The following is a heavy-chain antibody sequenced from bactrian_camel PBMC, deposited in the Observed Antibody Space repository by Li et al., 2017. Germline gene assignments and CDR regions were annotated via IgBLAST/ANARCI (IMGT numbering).Heavy chain of an antibody. Sequence: DVQLVESGGGSVQTGGSLTLSCQPSRVRYSNNVMGWFRQAPGKEREGVAAVYSSGAPTYYVDSVKGRFTISQALANNTVYLQMNDLNPEDTAMYNCAAARTVVVALLERGYICTGARGPRSPSP. D-gene: IGHD6*01. CDR2: VYSSGAPT. CDR1: RVRYSNNV. V-gene: IGHV3S40*01. J-gene: IGHJ4*01. CDR3: AAARTVVVALLERGYICT.